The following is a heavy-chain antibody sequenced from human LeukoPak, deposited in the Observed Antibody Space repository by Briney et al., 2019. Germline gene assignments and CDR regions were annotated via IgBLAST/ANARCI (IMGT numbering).Heavy chain of an antibody. CDR3: ARDLGHN. CDR1: GASISSYY. Sequence: SETLSLTCTVSGASISSYYWSWIRQPPGEGLEWIGDISYGGGANYNPSLKSRVAMSIDTSKNLLSLKLNSVTAADTALYYCARDLGHNWGQGTLVTVSS. CDR2: ISYGGGA. D-gene: IGHD3-16*01. J-gene: IGHJ4*02. V-gene: IGHV4-59*01.